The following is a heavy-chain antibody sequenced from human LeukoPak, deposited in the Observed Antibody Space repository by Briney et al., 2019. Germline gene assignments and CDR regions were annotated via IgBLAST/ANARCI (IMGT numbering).Heavy chain of an antibody. D-gene: IGHD2-15*01. CDR1: GGSISDSGGFY. Sequence: SETLSLTCTVSGGSISDSGGFYWSWIRQHPGNGLEWIGFISYRGSTYYNPSLKSRVSMSVDTSRSQFSLRLTSVTDEDTAVYYCARISQSSGGFYYWGQGSLVTVSS. CDR3: ARISQSSGGFYY. J-gene: IGHJ4*02. CDR2: ISYRGST. V-gene: IGHV4-31*02.